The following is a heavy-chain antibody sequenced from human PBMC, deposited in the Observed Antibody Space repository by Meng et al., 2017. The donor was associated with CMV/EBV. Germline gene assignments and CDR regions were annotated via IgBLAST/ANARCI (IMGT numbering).Heavy chain of an antibody. CDR2: IYYSGST. CDR1: GGSISSSSYY. J-gene: IGHJ5*02. D-gene: IGHD3-10*01. Sequence: SETLSLTCTVSGGSISSSSYYWGWIRQPPGKGLEWIGSIYYSGSTYYNPSLKSRVTISVATSKNHFSLKLSSVTAADTAVYYCARRHIRRITMVRGVIDWFDPWGQGTLVTVSS. V-gene: IGHV4-39*01. CDR3: ARRHIRRITMVRGVIDWFDP.